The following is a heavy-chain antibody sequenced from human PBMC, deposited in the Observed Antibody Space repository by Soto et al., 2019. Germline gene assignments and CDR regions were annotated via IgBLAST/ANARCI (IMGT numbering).Heavy chain of an antibody. CDR2: IYWHDDK. CDR3: AHRGGAAVGLYYFDY. CDR1: GFSLSTTGVG. Sequence: SGPTLVNPTQTPTLTCTFSGFSLSTTGVGVGWIRQPPGKALEWLALIYWHDDKRYSPSLKSRLTITKDASKNQVVLTMTDVDPVDTATYYCAHRGGAAVGLYYFDYWGPGTLVTVSS. J-gene: IGHJ4*02. D-gene: IGHD6-13*01. V-gene: IGHV2-5*01.